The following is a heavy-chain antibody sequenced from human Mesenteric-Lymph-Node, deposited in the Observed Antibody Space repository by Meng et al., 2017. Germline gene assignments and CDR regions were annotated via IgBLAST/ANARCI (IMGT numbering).Heavy chain of an antibody. CDR3: AKDGEWELLPH. CDR2: ISGSGGST. J-gene: IGHJ1*01. CDR1: GFTFSSYA. D-gene: IGHD1-26*01. Sequence: GESLKISCAASGFTFSSYAMSWVRQAPGKGLEWVSAISGSGGSTYYADSVKGRFTISRDNSKNTLYLQMNSLRAEDTAVYYCAKDGEWELLPHWGQGTLVTVSS. V-gene: IGHV3-23*01.